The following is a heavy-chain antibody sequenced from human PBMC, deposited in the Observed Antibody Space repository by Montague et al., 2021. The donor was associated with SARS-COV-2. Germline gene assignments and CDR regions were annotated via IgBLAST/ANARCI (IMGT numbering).Heavy chain of an antibody. CDR2: IFVGAST. CDR3: ARGVAPEGRWFGS. V-gene: IGHV4-4*07. D-gene: IGHD3-3*01. J-gene: IGHJ5*01. CDR1: GGSISGYY. Sequence: SETLSLTCSVSGGSISGYYWSWVRQAAGKRLEWIGRIFVGASTDXNPSLMSRFSLSGDKSKSQFSLKVTSVTAADTAIYYCARGVAPEGRWFGSWGHGMLVTVSS.